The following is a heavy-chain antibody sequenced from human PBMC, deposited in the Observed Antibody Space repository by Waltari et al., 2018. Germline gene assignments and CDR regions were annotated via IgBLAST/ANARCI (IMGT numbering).Heavy chain of an antibody. Sequence: QVQLVQSGGEVKKPAASVKVSCKASGYTFSTYGINWVRQAPGQGLEWMGWISGENGKTKYAQRFQGRVTMTTDTSTSTAYMELSGLGSDDTAVYYCARIAFGGVGWPPGYFYGMDVWGQGTTVSVS. CDR3: ARIAFGGVGWPPGYFYGMDV. J-gene: IGHJ6*02. CDR1: GYTFSTYG. D-gene: IGHD3-10*01. V-gene: IGHV1-18*01. CDR2: ISGENGKT.